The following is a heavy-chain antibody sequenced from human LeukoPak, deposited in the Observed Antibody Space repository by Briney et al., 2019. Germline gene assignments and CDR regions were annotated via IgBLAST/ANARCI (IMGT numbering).Heavy chain of an antibody. J-gene: IGHJ4*02. D-gene: IGHD2-21*02. Sequence: GGSLGLSCAASGFTFSSYAMHWVRQAPGKGLEWVAVKSYDGSNKYYADSVKGRFTISRDNSKNTLYLQMNSLRAEDTAVYYCARDLEVVVTAILDYWGQGTLVTVSS. V-gene: IGHV3-30*04. CDR1: GFTFSSYA. CDR3: ARDLEVVVTAILDY. CDR2: KSYDGSNK.